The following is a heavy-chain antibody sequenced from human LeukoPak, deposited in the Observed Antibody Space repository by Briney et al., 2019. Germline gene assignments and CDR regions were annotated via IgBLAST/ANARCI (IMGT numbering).Heavy chain of an antibody. J-gene: IGHJ6*02. CDR3: ARIYYGMDV. V-gene: IGHV3-9*01. CDR1: GFTFDDYA. CDR2: ISWNSGSI. Sequence: GGSLRLSCAASGFTFDDYAMHWVRQAPGKGLEWVSGISWNSGSIGYADSVKGRFTISRDNAKNSLYLQMNSLRAEDTAVYYCARIYYGMDVWGQGTTVTVSS. D-gene: IGHD2/OR15-2a*01.